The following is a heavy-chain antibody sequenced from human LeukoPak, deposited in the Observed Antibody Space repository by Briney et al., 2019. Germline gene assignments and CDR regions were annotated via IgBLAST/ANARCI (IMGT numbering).Heavy chain of an antibody. D-gene: IGHD3-10*01. CDR3: ITPYYGSGSYLY. J-gene: IGHJ4*02. CDR1: GFTFSNAW. CDR2: IKSKTDGGTT. Sequence: GGSLRLSCAASGFTFSNAWMSWVRQAPGKGLEWVGRIKSKTDGGTTDYAAPVKGRFTISRDDSKNTLYLQMNSLKTEDTAVYYCITPYYGSGSYLYWGQGTLVTVSS. V-gene: IGHV3-15*01.